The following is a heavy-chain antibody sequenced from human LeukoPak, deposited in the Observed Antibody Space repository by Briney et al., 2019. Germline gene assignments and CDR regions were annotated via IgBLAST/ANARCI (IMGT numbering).Heavy chain of an antibody. CDR1: GFIFSNYG. Sequence: TGGSLRLSCAASGFIFSNYGMHWVRQAPGKELEWVANVKHDGSEKNYVDSVKGRFTISRDNAKNSLYLQLNSLRADDTAVYYCASTNTFDYWGQGTLVTVSS. J-gene: IGHJ4*02. CDR2: VKHDGSEK. V-gene: IGHV3-7*02. CDR3: ASTNTFDY.